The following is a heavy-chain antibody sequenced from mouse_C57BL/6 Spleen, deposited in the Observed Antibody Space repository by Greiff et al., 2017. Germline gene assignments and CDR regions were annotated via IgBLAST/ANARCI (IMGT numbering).Heavy chain of an antibody. D-gene: IGHD2-1*01. J-gene: IGHJ1*03. V-gene: IGHV1-82*01. CDR3: ARGWGNSWYFDV. CDR1: GYAFSSSW. CDR2: IYPGDGDT. Sequence: VQLQQSGPELVKPGASVKISCKASGYAFSSSWMNWVKQRPGKGLEWIGRIYPGDGDTNYNGKFKGKATLTADKSSSTAYMQLSSLTSEDSAVYFCARGWGNSWYFDVWGTGTTVTVSS.